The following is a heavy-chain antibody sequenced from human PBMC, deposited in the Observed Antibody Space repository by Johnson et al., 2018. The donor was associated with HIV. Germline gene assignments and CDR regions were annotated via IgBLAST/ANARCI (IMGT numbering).Heavy chain of an antibody. V-gene: IGHV3-30*02. Sequence: VQLVESGGGVVQPGGSLRLSCAASGFTFSSYGMHWVRQAPGKGLEWVAFIRYDGSNKYYADSVKGRFTISRDNSKNTLYLQMNSLRAEDTAVYYCAKAGDYYDSSGYYDAFDIWGQGTMVTVSS. D-gene: IGHD3-22*01. CDR2: IRYDGSNK. CDR3: AKAGDYYDSSGYYDAFDI. J-gene: IGHJ3*02. CDR1: GFTFSSYG.